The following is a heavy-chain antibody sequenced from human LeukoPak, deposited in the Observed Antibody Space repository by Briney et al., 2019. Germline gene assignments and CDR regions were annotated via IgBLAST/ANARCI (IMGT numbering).Heavy chain of an antibody. D-gene: IGHD3-22*01. V-gene: IGHV4-61*02. CDR1: GASISASIYY. CDR3: ARVHRFGPYDSSGYFDY. Sequence: KPSETLSLTCAVSGASISASIYYWSWIRQPAGKGLEWIGRIYTSGSTNYNPSLKSRVTMSVDTSKNQFSLKLSSVTAADTAVYYCARVHRFGPYDSSGYFDYWGQGTLVTVSS. CDR2: IYTSGST. J-gene: IGHJ4*02.